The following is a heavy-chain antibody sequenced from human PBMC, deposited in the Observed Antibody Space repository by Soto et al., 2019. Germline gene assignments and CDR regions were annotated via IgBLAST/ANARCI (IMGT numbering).Heavy chain of an antibody. J-gene: IGHJ4*02. CDR3: EKRAAYEPPDF. D-gene: IGHD3-16*01. CDR1: GFNFRSTA. CDR2: ITGSGVTT. Sequence: EVQLLESGGGLIQPGGSLRLSCAASGFNFRSTAMSWVRQAPGKGLEWVSSITGSGVTTFYADSVKGRFTVSRDKSSKTVFLQMNSLGAEDTAVYYCEKRAAYEPPDFWGQGTLVTVSS. V-gene: IGHV3-23*01.